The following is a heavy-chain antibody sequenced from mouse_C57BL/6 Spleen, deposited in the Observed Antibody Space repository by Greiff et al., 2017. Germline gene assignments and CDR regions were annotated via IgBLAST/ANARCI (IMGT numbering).Heavy chain of an antibody. Sequence: VQLQQPGAELVRPGTSVKLSCKASGYTFTSYWMHWVKQRPGQGLEWIGVIDPSDSYTNYNQKFKGKATLTVDTSSSTAYMPLSSLTSEDSAVYYCARYYYGSSTWFAYWGQGTLVTVSA. J-gene: IGHJ3*01. CDR3: ARYYYGSSTWFAY. CDR1: GYTFTSYW. D-gene: IGHD1-1*01. V-gene: IGHV1-59*01. CDR2: IDPSDSYT.